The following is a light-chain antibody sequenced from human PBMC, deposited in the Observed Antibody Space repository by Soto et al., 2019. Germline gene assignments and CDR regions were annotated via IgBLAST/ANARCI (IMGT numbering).Light chain of an antibody. CDR2: RAS. J-gene: IGKJ1*01. Sequence: IVMTQSPAPLSVSPGERATLSCRASQNIYSNVAWYQQRTGQAPRLLIYRASTRDPGIPARFSGSGSGRQFTHTIRSLQSEDFTVYSCLQYHNLWAFGQGTKVEIK. CDR1: QNIYSN. V-gene: IGKV3-15*01. CDR3: LQYHNLWA.